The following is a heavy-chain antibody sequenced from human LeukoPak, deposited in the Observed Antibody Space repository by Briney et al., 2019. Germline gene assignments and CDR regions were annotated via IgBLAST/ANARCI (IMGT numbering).Heavy chain of an antibody. J-gene: IGHJ3*01. CDR2: ICGSVSGSGDCT. D-gene: IGHD2-21*01. CDR3: VRDLSPAYGGHYYDAFDF. Sequence: GGSLRLSCAASGFSFGSYAMSWVRQAAGKGLEWVSEICGSVSGSGDCTHYADSVKGRFTISRDNAKNSLYLQMNSLRAEDTALYYCVRDLSPAYGGHYYDAFDFWGQGTMVTVSS. V-gene: IGHV3-23*01. CDR1: GFSFGSYA.